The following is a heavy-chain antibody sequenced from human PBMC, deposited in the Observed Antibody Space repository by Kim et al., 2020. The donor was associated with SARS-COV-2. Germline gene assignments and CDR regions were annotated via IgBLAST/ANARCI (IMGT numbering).Heavy chain of an antibody. CDR1: GYTFTGYY. J-gene: IGHJ4*02. Sequence: ASVKVSCKASGYTFTGYYMHWVRQAPGQGLEWMGRINPKSGVTDFAQKFQGRVTMTRDTSVSTAYMELSRLRSDDTAAYYCARAERDGYQNDYWGQGTLV. D-gene: IGHD2-21*01. CDR2: INPKSGVT. CDR3: ARAERDGYQNDY. V-gene: IGHV1-2*06.